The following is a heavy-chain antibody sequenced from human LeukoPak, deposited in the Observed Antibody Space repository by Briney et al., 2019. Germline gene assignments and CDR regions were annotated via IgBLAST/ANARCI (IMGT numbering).Heavy chain of an antibody. J-gene: IGHJ4*02. V-gene: IGHV4-39*07. CDR2: IYYSGST. Sequence: PSETLSLTCTVSGGSISSSSYYWGWIRQPPGKGLEWIGSIYYSGSTYYNPSLKSRVTISVDTSKNQFSLKLSSVTAADTAVYYCAREGSWYTLDYWGQGTLVTVSS. CDR3: AREGSWYTLDY. CDR1: GGSISSSSYY. D-gene: IGHD2-15*01.